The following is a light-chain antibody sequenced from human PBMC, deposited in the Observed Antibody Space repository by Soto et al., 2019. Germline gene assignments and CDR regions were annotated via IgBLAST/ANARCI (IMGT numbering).Light chain of an antibody. Sequence: QSVLTQPPSVSAAPGQKVTISCSGISSNIGNNYVSWYQQLPGTAPKLLIYDNNKRPSGIPDRFSGSKSGTSASLAISGLPSEDEADYYCAAWDDSLSGWVFGGGTKLTVL. CDR1: SSNIGNNY. V-gene: IGLV1-51*01. CDR3: AAWDDSLSGWV. J-gene: IGLJ3*02. CDR2: DNN.